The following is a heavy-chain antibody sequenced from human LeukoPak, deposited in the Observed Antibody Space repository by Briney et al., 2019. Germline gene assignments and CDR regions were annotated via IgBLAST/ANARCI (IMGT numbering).Heavy chain of an antibody. D-gene: IGHD3-16*01. V-gene: IGHV3-48*03. CDR2: SSSGSTI. Sequence: GGSLRLSCAASGFTFSIYEMNWVRQAPGKGLEWVSSSSGSTIYYSDSVKGRFTISIDNSKNTLYLQMNSLRAEDTAVYYCARRAGAYTHPYDYWGQGTLVTVSS. J-gene: IGHJ4*02. CDR3: ARRAGAYTHPYDY. CDR1: GFTFSIYE.